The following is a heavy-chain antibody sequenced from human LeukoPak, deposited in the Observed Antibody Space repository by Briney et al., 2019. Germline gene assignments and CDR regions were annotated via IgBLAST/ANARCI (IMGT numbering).Heavy chain of an antibody. J-gene: IGHJ1*01. V-gene: IGHV3-30*02. CDR1: GFTFSSYG. CDR2: IRCDGSNK. D-gene: IGHD3-3*01. CDR3: AKEGRRFLEWFNQYFQH. Sequence: GGSLRLSCAASGFTFSSYGMHWVRQAPGKGLEWVAFIRCDGSNKYYADSVKGRFTISRDNSKNTLYLQMNSLRAEDTAVYYCAKEGRRFLEWFNQYFQHWGQGTLVTVSS.